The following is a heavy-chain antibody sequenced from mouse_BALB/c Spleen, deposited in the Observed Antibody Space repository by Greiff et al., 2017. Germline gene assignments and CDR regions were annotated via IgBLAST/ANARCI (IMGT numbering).Heavy chain of an antibody. CDR1: GFTFSDYY. CDR2: ISDGGSYT. Sequence: EVQLVESGGGLVKPGGSLKLSCAASGFTFSDYYMYWVRQTPEKRLEWVATISDGGSYTYYPDSVKGRFTISRDNAKNNLYLQMSSLKSEDTAMYYCARGVRQGYYYAMDYWGQGTSVTVSS. J-gene: IGHJ4*01. V-gene: IGHV5-4*02. CDR3: ARGVRQGYYYAMDY. D-gene: IGHD2-14*01.